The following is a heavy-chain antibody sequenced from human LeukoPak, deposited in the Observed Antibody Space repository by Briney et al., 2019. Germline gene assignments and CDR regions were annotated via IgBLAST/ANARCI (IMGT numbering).Heavy chain of an antibody. V-gene: IGHV3-53*01. CDR1: GLTVSSTY. CDR3: ARVGTGTSGYFDY. J-gene: IGHJ4*02. CDR2: IYSGGST. Sequence: PGGSLRLSCAASGLTVSSTYMSWVRQAPGKGLEWVSIIYSGGSTYYADSVKGRFTISRENSKNTVYLQMNSLRGEDTAMYYCARVGTGTSGYFDYWGQGALVTVSS. D-gene: IGHD2-8*01.